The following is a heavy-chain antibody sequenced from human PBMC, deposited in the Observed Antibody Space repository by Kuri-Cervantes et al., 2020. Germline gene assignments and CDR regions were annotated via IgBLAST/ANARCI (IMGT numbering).Heavy chain of an antibody. Sequence: GGSLRLSCAASGFTVSSNYMSWVRQAPGKGLEWVSVIYSGGSTYYADSVKGRFTISRDNSKNTLYLQMNSLRAEDTAVYYCAKDWRYCSSTSCYAVRPGSFDYWGQRTLVTVSS. J-gene: IGHJ4*02. V-gene: IGHV3-53*05. CDR1: GFTVSSNY. CDR2: IYSGGST. D-gene: IGHD2-2*01. CDR3: AKDWRYCSSTSCYAVRPGSFDY.